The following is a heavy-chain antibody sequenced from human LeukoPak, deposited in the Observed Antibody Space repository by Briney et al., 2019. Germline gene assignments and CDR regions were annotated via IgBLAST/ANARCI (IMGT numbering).Heavy chain of an antibody. CDR1: GFTFSSYW. V-gene: IGHV3-74*01. Sequence: GGSLRLSCAASGFTFSSYWMHWVRQAPGKGLVWVSRIISDGSNTTYADSVKGRFTISRDNAKNTLYLQMSRLRAEDTAVYYCVRNSYDSSGYYDYWGQGTLVTVSS. D-gene: IGHD3-22*01. CDR2: IISDGSNT. J-gene: IGHJ4*02. CDR3: VRNSYDSSGYYDY.